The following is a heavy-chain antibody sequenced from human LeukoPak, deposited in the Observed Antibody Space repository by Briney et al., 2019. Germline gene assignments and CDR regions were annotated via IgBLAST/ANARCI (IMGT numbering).Heavy chain of an antibody. V-gene: IGHV4-4*07. CDR1: GGSISSYH. D-gene: IGHD6-19*01. Sequence: TSETLSLTCTVSGGSISSYHWSWIRQPAGKGLEWIGRIYTSGSTNYNPSLKSRVTMSVDTSKNQFSLKLSSVTAADTAVYYCARGLSSGWYVDYWGQGTLVTVSS. CDR2: IYTSGST. J-gene: IGHJ4*02. CDR3: ARGLSSGWYVDY.